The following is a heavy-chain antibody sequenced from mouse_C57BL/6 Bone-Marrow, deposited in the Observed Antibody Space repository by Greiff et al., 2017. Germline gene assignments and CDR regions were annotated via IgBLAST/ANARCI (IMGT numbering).Heavy chain of an antibody. Sequence: VQLQQSGPVLVKPGASVKMSCKASGYTFTDYYMNWVKQSHGKSLEWIGVINPYNGGTSYNQKFKGKATLTVDKSSSTAYMELNSLTSEDSAVYYCASRTTVVAPYYFDYWGQGTTLTVSS. J-gene: IGHJ2*01. CDR1: GYTFTDYY. CDR2: INPYNGGT. CDR3: ASRTTVVAPYYFDY. D-gene: IGHD1-1*01. V-gene: IGHV1-19*01.